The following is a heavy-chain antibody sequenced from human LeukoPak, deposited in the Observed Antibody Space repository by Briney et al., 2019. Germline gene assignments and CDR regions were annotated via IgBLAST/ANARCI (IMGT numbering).Heavy chain of an antibody. CDR1: GYTFTSYV. J-gene: IGHJ4*02. Sequence: ASVKVSCKASGYTFTSYVMHWVRQAPGQRLEWMGWINAGNGNTKYSQKFQGRVTITRDTSASTAYMELSSLRSEDTAVYYCASSGWYGAGSFDYWGQGTLVTVSS. D-gene: IGHD6-19*01. V-gene: IGHV1-3*01. CDR3: ASSGWYGAGSFDY. CDR2: INAGNGNT.